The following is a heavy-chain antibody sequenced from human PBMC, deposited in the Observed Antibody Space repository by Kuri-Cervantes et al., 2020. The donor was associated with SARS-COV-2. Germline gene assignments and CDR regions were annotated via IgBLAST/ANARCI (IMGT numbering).Heavy chain of an antibody. Sequence: GESLKISCAASGFTFRRYAMHWVRQAPEKGQVWVSRIHSSGSSTGYADSVKGRFTISRDNAKNTLYLQMNSLRVEDTAVYYCARGDFWNGYYNWYFDLWGRGTLVTVSS. D-gene: IGHD3-3*01. J-gene: IGHJ2*01. CDR3: ARGDFWNGYYNWYFDL. V-gene: IGHV3-74*01. CDR2: IHSSGSST. CDR1: GFTFRRYA.